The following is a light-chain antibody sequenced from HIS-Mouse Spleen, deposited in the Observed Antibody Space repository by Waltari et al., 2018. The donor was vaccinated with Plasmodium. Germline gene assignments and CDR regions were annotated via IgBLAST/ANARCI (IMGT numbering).Light chain of an antibody. CDR2: EDS. J-gene: IGLJ3*02. CDR3: YSTDRSGNHRV. V-gene: IGLV3-10*01. Sequence: SYELSQPPSVSVSPGQTARITCSGDALPKKYAYWYQQNSGQAPVLVIYEDSKRPAAIPERFSGSSAGTTATLTISGAQVEDEADYYCYSTDRSGNHRVFGGGTKLTVL. CDR1: ALPKKY.